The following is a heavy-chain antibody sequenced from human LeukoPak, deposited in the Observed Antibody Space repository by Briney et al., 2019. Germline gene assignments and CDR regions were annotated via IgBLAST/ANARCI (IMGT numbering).Heavy chain of an antibody. Sequence: GESLKISCKGSGYSFTSYWIGLGRQMPGTGLEWMGIIYPGDSDTRYSPSFQGQVTISADKSISTAYLQWSSLKASDTAMYYCARVYDFWSGYYRSDAFDIWGQGTMVTVSS. J-gene: IGHJ3*02. CDR2: IYPGDSDT. V-gene: IGHV5-51*01. CDR3: ARVYDFWSGYYRSDAFDI. D-gene: IGHD3-3*01. CDR1: GYSFTSYW.